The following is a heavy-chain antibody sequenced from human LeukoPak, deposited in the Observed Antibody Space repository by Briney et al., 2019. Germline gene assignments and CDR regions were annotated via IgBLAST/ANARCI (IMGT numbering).Heavy chain of an antibody. D-gene: IGHD6-19*01. CDR3: ARTHSSGCAFDY. J-gene: IGHJ4*02. CDR2: ISAYNLYT. CDR1: VYTFTSYG. Sequence: SVKVSCKASVYTFTSYGISWVRQAPGQGLEWMGWISAYNLYTNYAQKLQGRVTMTTDTSTSTAYMELRSLRSDDTSVYYCARTHSSGCAFDYWGQGTLVTASS. V-gene: IGHV1-18*01.